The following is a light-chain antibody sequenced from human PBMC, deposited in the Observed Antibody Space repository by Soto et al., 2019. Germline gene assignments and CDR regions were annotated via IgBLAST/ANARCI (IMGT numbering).Light chain of an antibody. CDR2: DAS. J-gene: IGKJ1*01. CDR3: QHYNSYSEA. CDR1: QSISSW. V-gene: IGKV1-5*01. Sequence: GDTVNITCRASQSISSWLAWYQQKPGKAPKLLIYDASSLKSGVPSRFSGSGSGTEFTLTISSLQPDDFATYYCQHYNSYSEAFGQGTKVDIK.